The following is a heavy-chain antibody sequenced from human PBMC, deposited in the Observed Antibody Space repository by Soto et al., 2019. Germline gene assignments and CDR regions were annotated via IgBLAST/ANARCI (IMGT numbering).Heavy chain of an antibody. CDR2: ISSSGSTI. CDR1: GFTFSSYE. V-gene: IGHV3-48*03. D-gene: IGHD5-12*01. J-gene: IGHJ4*02. CDR3: AREGGYSGYDQLY. Sequence: GGSLRLSCAASGFTFSSYEMNWVRQAPGKGLEWVSYISSSGSTIYYADSGKGRFTISRDNAKNSLYLQMNSLRAEDTAVYYCAREGGYSGYDQLYWGQGTLVTVSS.